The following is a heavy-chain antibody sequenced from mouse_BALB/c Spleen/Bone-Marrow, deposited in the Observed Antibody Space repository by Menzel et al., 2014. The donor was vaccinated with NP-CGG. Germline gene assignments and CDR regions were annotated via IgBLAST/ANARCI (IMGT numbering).Heavy chain of an antibody. J-gene: IGHJ3*01. D-gene: IGHD2-4*01. CDR1: GFNIKDTY. CDR2: IDPANGNT. V-gene: IGHV14-3*02. Sequence: VQLQQSGAELVKPGASVKLSCTASGFNIKDTYXHWVKQRPEXGLEWIXXIDPANGNTKYDPKFQGKATITADTSSNTAYLQLSSLTSEDTAVYYCAMITTGAWFAYWGQGTLVTVSA. CDR3: AMITTGAWFAY.